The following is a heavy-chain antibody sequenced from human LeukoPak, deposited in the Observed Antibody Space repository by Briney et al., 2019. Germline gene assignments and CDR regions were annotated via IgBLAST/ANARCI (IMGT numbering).Heavy chain of an antibody. Sequence: GGSLRLSCAVSGFTFSNYWMHWVRRGPGEGLAWVSRITNDGSATGYADSVKGRFTISRDNAKNTLYLHMDSLSPEDTAVYYCARDASPGYFDLWGRGTLVTVSS. J-gene: IGHJ2*01. CDR3: ARDASPGYFDL. CDR1: GFTFSNYW. D-gene: IGHD2-15*01. V-gene: IGHV3-74*01. CDR2: ITNDGSAT.